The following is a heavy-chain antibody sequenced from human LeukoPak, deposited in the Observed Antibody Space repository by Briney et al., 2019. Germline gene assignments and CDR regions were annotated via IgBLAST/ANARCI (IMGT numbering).Heavy chain of an antibody. J-gene: IGHJ4*02. D-gene: IGHD6-6*01. CDR2: MNPNSGNT. CDR3: ARGGASMAARLIYGY. V-gene: IGHV1-8*01. Sequence: ASVKVSCKASGYTFTSYDIKWVRQATGQGLEWMGWMNPNSGNTGYAQKFQGRVTMTRNTSISTAYMELSSLRSEDTAVYYCARGGASMAARLIYGYWGQGTLVTVSS. CDR1: GYTFTSYD.